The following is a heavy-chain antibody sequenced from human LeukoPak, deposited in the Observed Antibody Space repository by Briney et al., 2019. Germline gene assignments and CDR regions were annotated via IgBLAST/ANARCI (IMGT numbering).Heavy chain of an antibody. CDR1: GFTFSSYA. J-gene: IGHJ4*02. D-gene: IGHD2-2*01. CDR3: AKDREGVPADY. V-gene: IGHV3-33*06. CDR2: IWYDGSDK. Sequence: GGSLRLSCAASGFTFSSYAMHWVRQAPGKGLEWVAVIWYDGSDKYYADPVKGRFTISRDNSKNTLYLQLNSLRAEDTAVYYCAKDREGVPADYWGQGTLVTVSS.